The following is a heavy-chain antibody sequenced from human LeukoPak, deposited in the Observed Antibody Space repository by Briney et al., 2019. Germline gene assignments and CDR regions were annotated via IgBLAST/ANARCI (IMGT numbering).Heavy chain of an antibody. V-gene: IGHV4-34*01. CDR3: ARQGSSIRRPFDY. CDR2: INHSGST. J-gene: IGHJ4*02. Sequence: SETLSLTCAVYGGSFSGYYWSWIRQPPGKGLEWIGEINHSGSTNYNPSLKSRVTISVDTSKNQFSLKLSSVTAADTAVYYCARQGSSIRRPFDYWGQGTLVTVSS. D-gene: IGHD6-13*01. CDR1: GGSFSGYY.